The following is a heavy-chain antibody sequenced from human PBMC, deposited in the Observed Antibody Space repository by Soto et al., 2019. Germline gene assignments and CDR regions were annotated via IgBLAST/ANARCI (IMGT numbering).Heavy chain of an antibody. V-gene: IGHV3-33*01. J-gene: IGHJ4*02. CDR2: IWYDGSNK. Sequence: QVQLVEAGGGVVQPGRSLRLSCAASGFTFSNYGMHWVRQAPGKGLEWVAVIWYDGSNKYYADSVKGRFTISRDNSKNPLYLQMNSLRAEDTAVYYCARDLRDYFDYWGQGTLVTVSS. CDR3: ARDLRDYFDY. CDR1: GFTFSNYG.